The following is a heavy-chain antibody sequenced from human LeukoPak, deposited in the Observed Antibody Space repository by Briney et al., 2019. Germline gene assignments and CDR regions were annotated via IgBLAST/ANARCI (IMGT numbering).Heavy chain of an antibody. CDR3: ANPPLEPPFDY. J-gene: IGHJ4*02. CDR1: GFTFSSYA. Sequence: GGSLRLSCAASGFTFSSYAMSWVRQAPGKGLEWASAISGSGGSTYYADSVKGRFAISRDNSKNTLYLQMNSLRAEDTAVYYCANPPLEPPFDYWGQGTPVTVSS. V-gene: IGHV3-23*01. CDR2: ISGSGGST. D-gene: IGHD1-1*01.